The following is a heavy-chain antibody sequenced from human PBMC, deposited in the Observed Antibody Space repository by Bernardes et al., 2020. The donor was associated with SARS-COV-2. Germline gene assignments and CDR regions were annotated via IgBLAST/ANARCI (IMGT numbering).Heavy chain of an antibody. V-gene: IGHV4-59*11. CDR3: ARGSYFTMDAFDV. J-gene: IGHJ3*01. D-gene: IGHD3-10*01. CDR1: GGSISSHY. Sequence: SETLSLTCTVSGGSISSHYWSWIRQPPGKGLEWIGYIYYIGSTNYYPSLKSRVTISVDTSKDQFSLTLTSVTAADTAVYYCARGSYFTMDAFDVWGPGTFVAVSS. CDR2: IYYIGST.